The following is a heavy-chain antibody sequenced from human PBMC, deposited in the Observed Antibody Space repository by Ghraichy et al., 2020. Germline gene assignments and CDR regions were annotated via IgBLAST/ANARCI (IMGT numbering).Heavy chain of an antibody. V-gene: IGHV4-59*08. CDR3: ASYGESMDYGDYRVFDY. J-gene: IGHJ4*02. D-gene: IGHD4-17*01. Sequence: SQTLSLTCTVSGGSISSYYWSWIRQPPGKGLEWIGYIYYSGSTNYNPSLKSRVTISVDTSKNQFSLKLSSVTAADTAVYYCASYGESMDYGDYRVFDYWGQGTLVTVSS. CDR2: IYYSGST. CDR1: GGSISSYY.